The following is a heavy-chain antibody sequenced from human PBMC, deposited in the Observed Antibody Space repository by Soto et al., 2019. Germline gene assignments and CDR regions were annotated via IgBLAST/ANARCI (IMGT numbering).Heavy chain of an antibody. V-gene: IGHV4-34*01. D-gene: IGHD5-18*01. CDR2: INHSGST. Sequence: SETLSLTCAVYGGSFSGYYWSWIRQPPGKGLEWIGEINHSGSTNYNPSLKNRVTISVDTSKNQFSLKLSSVTAADTAVYYCARGSREKYSYGSDAFDIWGQGTMVTVSS. CDR3: ARGSREKYSYGSDAFDI. CDR1: GGSFSGYY. J-gene: IGHJ3*02.